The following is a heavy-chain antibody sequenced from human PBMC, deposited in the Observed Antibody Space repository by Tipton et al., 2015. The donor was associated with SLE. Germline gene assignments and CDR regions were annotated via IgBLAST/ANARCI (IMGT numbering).Heavy chain of an antibody. CDR1: GGSISSGGYY. D-gene: IGHD2-21*01. CDR2: IYYSGNT. Sequence: TLSLTCTVSGGSISSGGYYWSWIRQHPGKGLEWIGYIYYSGNTYYNPSLKSRVSISVDTSKNQFSLKLSSVTAADTAVYYCARVSSSTRYSFPFDFWGQGVLVTVSA. J-gene: IGHJ4*02. CDR3: ARVSSSTRYSFPFDF. V-gene: IGHV4-31*03.